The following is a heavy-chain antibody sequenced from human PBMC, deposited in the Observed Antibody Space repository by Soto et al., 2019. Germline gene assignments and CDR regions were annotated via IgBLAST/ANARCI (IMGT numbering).Heavy chain of an antibody. Sequence: GASVKVSCKASGYTFSSYGISWVRQAPGQGLEWLGWISPYNDDTQYAQKIQGRVFMTTDTSTKTAYLDLRSLRSDDTAVYYCARGGYYDSSGSRNYHYYGKNVWGQGTTVTVSS. V-gene: IGHV1-18*01. CDR3: ARGGYYDSSGSRNYHYYGKNV. CDR1: GYTFSSYG. CDR2: ISPYNDDT. D-gene: IGHD3-22*01. J-gene: IGHJ6*02.